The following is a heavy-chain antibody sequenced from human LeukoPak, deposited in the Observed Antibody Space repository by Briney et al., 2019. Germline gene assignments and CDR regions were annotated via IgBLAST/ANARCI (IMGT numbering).Heavy chain of an antibody. D-gene: IGHD6-13*01. J-gene: IGHJ4*02. Sequence: SETLSLTCTVSGGSISSYYWRWLRQPPGKGVEGIFSFYSSGTTNYNPSLKSLVTISVATSNNPSSLNLSSVTAADTAVYYCARERAAAGHLFDYWGQGTLVTVSS. V-gene: IGHV4-59*01. CDR3: ARERAAAGHLFDY. CDR1: GGSISSYY. CDR2: FYSSGTT.